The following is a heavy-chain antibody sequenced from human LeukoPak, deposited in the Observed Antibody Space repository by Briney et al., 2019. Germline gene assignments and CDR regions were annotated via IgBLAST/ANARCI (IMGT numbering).Heavy chain of an antibody. CDR2: INSDGSST. V-gene: IGHV3-74*01. CDR1: GFTFSTSW. Sequence: PGGPLSLSFEAPGFTFSTSWMPWVRQAQGKGLVWVSRINSDGSSTSYADSVKGRFTISRDNAKNTLYLQMNSLRAEDTAVYYCARGENTAMVTAADYWGQGTLVTVSS. CDR3: ARGENTAMVTAADY. D-gene: IGHD5-18*01. J-gene: IGHJ4*02.